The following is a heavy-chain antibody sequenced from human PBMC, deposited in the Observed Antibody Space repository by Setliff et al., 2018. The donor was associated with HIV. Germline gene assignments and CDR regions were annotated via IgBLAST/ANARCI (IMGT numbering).Heavy chain of an antibody. Sequence: SVKVSCKASGGTLNTFALSWVRQTPGQGLEWMGGVIPIFGAANYAQKFQARVTITTDESTNPAYMELTSMRSDDSAVYFCARGLRARPRLRGFYHYGMDGWGQGTTVTVSS. D-gene: IGHD2-21*02. CDR1: GGTLNTFA. CDR3: ARGLRARPRLRGFYHYGMDG. J-gene: IGHJ6*02. CDR2: VIPIFGAA. V-gene: IGHV1-69*05.